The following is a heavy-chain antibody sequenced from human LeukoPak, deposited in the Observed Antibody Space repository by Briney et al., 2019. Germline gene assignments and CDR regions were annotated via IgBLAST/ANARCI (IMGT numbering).Heavy chain of an antibody. Sequence: SETLSLTCTVPGGSISGHYWSWIRQPPGKGLEWIGEIYYSGGTKYNPSLESRVSISVDTSKNQFSLRLTSMTTADTAVYYCARSSEYYFGPWGQGTLVTVSS. D-gene: IGHD3-22*01. J-gene: IGHJ5*02. CDR1: GGSISGHY. CDR3: ARSSEYYFGP. CDR2: IYYSGGT. V-gene: IGHV4-59*11.